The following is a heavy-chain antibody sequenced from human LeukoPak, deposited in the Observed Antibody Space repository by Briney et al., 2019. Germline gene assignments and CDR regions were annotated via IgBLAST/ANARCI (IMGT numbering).Heavy chain of an antibody. CDR3: ARVRYCSSTSCYRYYFDY. Sequence: PSETLSLTCAVYGVSFSGYYWSWIRQPPGKGLEWIGEINHSGSTNYNPSLKSRVTISVDTSKNQFSLKLSSVTAADTAVYYCARVRYCSSTSCYRYYFDYWGQGTLVTVSS. D-gene: IGHD2-2*02. CDR2: INHSGST. V-gene: IGHV4-34*01. CDR1: GVSFSGYY. J-gene: IGHJ4*02.